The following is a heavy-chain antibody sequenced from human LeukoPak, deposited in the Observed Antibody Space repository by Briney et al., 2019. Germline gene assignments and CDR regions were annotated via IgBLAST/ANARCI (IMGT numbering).Heavy chain of an antibody. V-gene: IGHV3-48*03. D-gene: IGHD6-25*01. Sequence: GGSLRLSCAASGFSFSSYEMNWVRQAPGKGLEWISYISASGTLTHYTDSVEGRFTISRDNAKNSLYLQMNSLRGEDTAVYYCARDGTPIYSSGWVYMDVWGKGTTVTVSS. J-gene: IGHJ6*04. CDR3: ARDGTPIYSSGWVYMDV. CDR2: ISASGTLT. CDR1: GFSFSSYE.